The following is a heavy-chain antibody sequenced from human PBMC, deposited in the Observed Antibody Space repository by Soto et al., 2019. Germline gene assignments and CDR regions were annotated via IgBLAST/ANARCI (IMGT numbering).Heavy chain of an antibody. CDR1: GGCIRSGGYC. V-gene: IGHV4-31*03. CDR2: IYYSGNT. D-gene: IGHD5-18*01. J-gene: IGHJ6*02. CDR3: ARDRLMATAGTARHYFGLDV. Sequence: SLSLPCTVCGGCIRSGGYCGSWVRQNPRRGLEWIGNIYYSGNTYYNPSLKSRLTISVDTSKNQFSLNLSSVTAADTAVYYCARDRLMATAGTARHYFGLDVWGQGTTVTVSS.